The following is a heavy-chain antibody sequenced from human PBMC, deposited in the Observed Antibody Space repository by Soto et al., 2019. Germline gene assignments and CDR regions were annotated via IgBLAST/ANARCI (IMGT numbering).Heavy chain of an antibody. V-gene: IGHV4-39*01. CDR1: GGSISSSSYY. J-gene: IGHJ6*02. CDR2: IYYSGST. Sequence: SETLSLACTVSGGSISSSSYYWGWIRQPPGKGLEWLGSIYYSGSTYYNPSLKSRVTISVDTSKNQFSLKLSSVTAADTAVYYCARHGGYCSSTSCYTGGYYYYYGMDVWGQGTTVTVSS. D-gene: IGHD2-2*02. CDR3: ARHGGYCSSTSCYTGGYYYYYGMDV.